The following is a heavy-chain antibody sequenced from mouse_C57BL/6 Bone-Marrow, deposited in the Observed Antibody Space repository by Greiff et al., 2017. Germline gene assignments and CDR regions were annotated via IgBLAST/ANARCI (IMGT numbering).Heavy chain of an antibody. J-gene: IGHJ2*01. CDR2: ISDDGSN. CDR3: AMSDY. Sequence: EVQLQQSGPGLVKPSQSLSLTCSVTGYSITSGYYWNWIRQFPGNKLEWMGYISDDGSNNYNPSLKNRISITRDTSKNQFFLKLNSVTTEDTATYYCAMSDYWGQGTTLTVSS. CDR1: GYSITSGYY. V-gene: IGHV3-6*01.